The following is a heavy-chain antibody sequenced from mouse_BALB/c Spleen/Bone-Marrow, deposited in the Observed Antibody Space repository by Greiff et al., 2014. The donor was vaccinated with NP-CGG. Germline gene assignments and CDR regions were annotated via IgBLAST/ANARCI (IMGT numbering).Heavy chain of an antibody. Sequence: VQLQQSGPGLVQPSQSLSITCTVSGFSLTGYGVHWVRQPPGKGLEWLGVIWSGGNTDYNATFISRLSISKDNFKSRVFFKMNSLQADDTAIYYCAGAYYRYAMDYWGQGTSVTVSS. CDR1: GFSLTGYG. J-gene: IGHJ4*01. CDR2: IWSGGNT. D-gene: IGHD2-14*01. V-gene: IGHV2-4*02. CDR3: AGAYYRYAMDY.